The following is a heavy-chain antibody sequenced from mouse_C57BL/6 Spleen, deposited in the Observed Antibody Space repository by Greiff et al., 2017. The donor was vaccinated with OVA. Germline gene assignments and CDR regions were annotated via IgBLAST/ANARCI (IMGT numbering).Heavy chain of an antibody. CDR2: IDPSDSDT. CDR3: ARDYYGSSYHAMDY. J-gene: IGHJ4*01. CDR1: GYTFTSYW. V-gene: IGHV1-69*01. Sequence: QVQLQQPGAELVMPGASVKLSCKASGYTFTSYWMHWVKQRPGQGLEWIGEIDPSDSDTNYNQKFKGKSTLTVDKSSSTAYMQLSSLTSEDSAVYYCARDYYGSSYHAMDYWGQGTSVTVSS. D-gene: IGHD1-1*01.